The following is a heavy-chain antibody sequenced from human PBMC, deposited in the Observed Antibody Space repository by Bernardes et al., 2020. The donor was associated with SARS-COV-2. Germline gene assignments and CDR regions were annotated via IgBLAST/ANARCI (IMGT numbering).Heavy chain of an antibody. V-gene: IGHV3-21*01. D-gene: IGHD3-3*01. J-gene: IGHJ6*02. Sequence: GGSLRLSCAASGFTFSSYSMNWVRQAPGKGLEWVSSISSSSSYIYYADSVKGRFTISRDNAKNSLYLQMNSLRAEDTAVYYCARVGERDFWSGYGYYGMDVWGQGTTVTVSS. CDR1: GFTFSSYS. CDR2: ISSSSSYI. CDR3: ARVGERDFWSGYGYYGMDV.